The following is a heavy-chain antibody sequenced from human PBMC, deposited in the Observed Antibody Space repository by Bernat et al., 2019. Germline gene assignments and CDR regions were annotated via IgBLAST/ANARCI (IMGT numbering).Heavy chain of an antibody. CDR2: INPSGGST. CDR1: GYTFTSYY. V-gene: IGHV1-46*01. CDR3: AGEWAPTNFYYYYYMDV. Sequence: QVQLVQSGAEVKKPGASVKVSCKASGYTFTSYYMHWVRQAPGQGLEWMGIINPSGGSTSYAQKFQGRVTMTRDTSTSTVYRELSSLRSEDTAVYYCAGEWAPTNFYYYYYMDVWGKGTTVTVSS. J-gene: IGHJ6*03.